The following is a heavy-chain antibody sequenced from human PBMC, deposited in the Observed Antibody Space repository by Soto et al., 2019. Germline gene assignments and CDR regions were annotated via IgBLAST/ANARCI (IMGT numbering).Heavy chain of an antibody. CDR1: GFTFSGYA. J-gene: IGHJ4*02. D-gene: IGHD5-18*01. CDR2: ISGSGGST. V-gene: IGHV3-23*01. Sequence: PGGSLRLSCAASGFTFSGYAMSWVRQAPGKGLEWVSAISGSGGSTYYADSVKGRFTISRDNSKNTLYLQMNSLRAEDTAVYYCAKDRAVMDTAMVFDDYWGQGTLVTVSS. CDR3: AKDRAVMDTAMVFDDY.